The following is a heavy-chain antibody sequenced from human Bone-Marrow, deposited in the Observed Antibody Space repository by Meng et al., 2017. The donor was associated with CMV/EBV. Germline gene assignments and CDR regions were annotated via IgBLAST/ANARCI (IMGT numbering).Heavy chain of an antibody. CDR3: ARLGYYDFWSGYFSGMDV. CDR1: GFNFETYA. CDR2: ISWNSGNV. V-gene: IGHV3-9*01. D-gene: IGHD3-3*01. Sequence: GGSLRLSCTGSGFNFETYAMHWVRQAPGKGLEWVSSISWNSGNVGYADSVEGRFTISRDNAKNSLYLQMSSLRAEDTAVYYCARLGYYDFWSGYFSGMDVWGETTT. J-gene: IGHJ6*02.